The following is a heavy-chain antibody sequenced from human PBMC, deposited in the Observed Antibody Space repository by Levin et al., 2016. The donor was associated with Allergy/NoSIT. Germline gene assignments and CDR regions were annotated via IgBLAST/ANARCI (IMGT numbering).Heavy chain of an antibody. V-gene: IGHV1-3*01. CDR2: INAGNGNT. CDR3: AGSPPYYYGSGSYSYNWFDP. D-gene: IGHD3-10*01. J-gene: IGHJ5*02. Sequence: WVRQAPGQRLEWMGWINAGNGNTKYSQKFQGRVTITRDTSASTAYMELSSLRSEDTAVYYCAGSPPYYYGSGSYSYNWFDPWGQGTLVTVSS.